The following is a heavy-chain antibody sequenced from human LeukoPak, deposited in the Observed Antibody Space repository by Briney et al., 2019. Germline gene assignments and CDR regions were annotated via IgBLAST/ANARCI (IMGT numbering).Heavy chain of an antibody. D-gene: IGHD6-19*01. CDR1: GFTFDDYA. V-gene: IGHV3-9*01. Sequence: PGRSLRLSCAASGFTFDDYAMHWVRQAPGKGLEWVSGISWNSGSIGYADSVKGRFTISRDNAKNSLYLQMNSLRAEDTALYYCAKARLPYSSGWYTNWGQGTLVTVSS. CDR3: AKARLPYSSGWYTN. CDR2: ISWNSGSI. J-gene: IGHJ4*02.